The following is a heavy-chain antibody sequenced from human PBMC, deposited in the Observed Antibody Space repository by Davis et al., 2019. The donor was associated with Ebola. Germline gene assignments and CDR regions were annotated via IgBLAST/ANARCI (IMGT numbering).Heavy chain of an antibody. J-gene: IGHJ5*02. CDR3: ARGNTMVRSNNWFDP. D-gene: IGHD3-10*01. CDR2: TSAHNGNT. V-gene: IGHV1-18*04. CDR1: AYTFTSYG. Sequence: ASAKVSCNASAYTFTSYGISWVRPAPGQGLEWMGWTSAHNGNTNYAQKLQGRVTMTTDTSTSTAYMELRSLRSDDTAVYYCARGNTMVRSNNWFDPWGQGTLVTVSS.